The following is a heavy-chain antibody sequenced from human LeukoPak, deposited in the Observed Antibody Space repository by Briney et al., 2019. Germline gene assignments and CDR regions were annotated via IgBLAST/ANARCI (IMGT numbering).Heavy chain of an antibody. Sequence: GGSLRLSCAASGFTFSSYGMHWVRQAPGKGLQWVALIWYDGSNKYYADSVEGRFTISRDNSKNTLYLHMDSLRAEDTAVYYCAAFSVGATIPFDYWGQGTLVTVSS. CDR1: GFTFSSYG. J-gene: IGHJ4*02. D-gene: IGHD1-26*01. V-gene: IGHV3-33*01. CDR2: IWYDGSNK. CDR3: AAFSVGATIPFDY.